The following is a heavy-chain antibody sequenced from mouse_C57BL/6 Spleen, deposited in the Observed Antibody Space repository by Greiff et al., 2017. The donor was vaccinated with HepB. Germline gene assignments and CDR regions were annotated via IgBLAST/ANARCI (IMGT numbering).Heavy chain of an antibody. V-gene: IGHV2-5*01. J-gene: IGHJ2*01. CDR1: GFSLTGYG. D-gene: IGHD1-1*01. CDR3: SKCGEDVVDDMDY. Sequence: QVQLQQSGPGLVQPSQSLSITCTVSGFSLTGYGVHWVRQSPGKGLEWLGEIWRGGSTDYNAAFMTRLSITKNNSESQMFFQMNSLQADDTAIYYWSKCGEDVVDDMDYWGQGTTLTVSS. CDR2: IWRGGST.